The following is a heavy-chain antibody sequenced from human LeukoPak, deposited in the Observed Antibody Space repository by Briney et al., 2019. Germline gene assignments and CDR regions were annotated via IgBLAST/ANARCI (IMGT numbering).Heavy chain of an antibody. CDR1: GLSFSDYA. J-gene: IGHJ5*01. CDR2: ISSDGGNK. V-gene: IGHV3-30-3*01. CDR3: ARDNDPDYSSSPGWFDS. Sequence: PGGSLRLSCAAPGLSFSDYAMNWVHRAPGKGLEWVAVISSDGGNKFYADSVKGRFTVSRDNSKNTLYLQMNSLRVEDTAVYYCARDNDPDYSSSPGWFDSWGQGTLVTVSS. D-gene: IGHD6-6*01.